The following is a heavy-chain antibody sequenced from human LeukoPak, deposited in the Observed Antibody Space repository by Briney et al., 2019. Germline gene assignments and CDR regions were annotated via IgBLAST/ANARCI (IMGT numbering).Heavy chain of an antibody. CDR3: ARSIYSGYDRVGLNYYYYYGMDV. V-gene: IGHV1-69*13. J-gene: IGHJ6*02. CDR2: IIPIFGTA. CDR1: GGTFSSYA. D-gene: IGHD5-12*01. Sequence: ASVKVSCKASGGTFSSYAISWVRQAPGQGREWMGGIIPIFGTANYAQKFQGRVTITADESTSTAYMELSSLRSEDTAAYYCARSIYSGYDRVGLNYYYYYGMDVWGQGTTVTVSS.